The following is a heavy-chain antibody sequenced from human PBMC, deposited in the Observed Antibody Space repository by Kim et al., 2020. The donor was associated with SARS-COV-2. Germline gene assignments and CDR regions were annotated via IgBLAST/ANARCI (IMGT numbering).Heavy chain of an antibody. Sequence: GGSLRLSCAASGFTVSSNYMSWVRQAPGKGLEWVSVIYSGGSTYYADSVKGRFTISRHNSKNTLYLQMNSLRAEDTAVYYCARDRIAVAGRGFYYYYGMDVWGQGTTVTVSS. CDR1: GFTVSSNY. CDR2: IYSGGST. D-gene: IGHD6-19*01. CDR3: ARDRIAVAGRGFYYYYGMDV. V-gene: IGHV3-53*04. J-gene: IGHJ6*02.